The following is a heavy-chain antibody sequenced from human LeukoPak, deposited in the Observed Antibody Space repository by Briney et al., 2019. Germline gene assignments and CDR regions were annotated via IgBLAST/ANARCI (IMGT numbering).Heavy chain of an antibody. CDR1: GFTVSSNY. Sequence: PGGSLRLSCAASGFTVSSNYMSWVRQAPGKGLEWVSAIYSGGSTYYADSVKGRFTISRDNSKNTLYLQMNSLRAEDTAVYYCARDQYSSYYGMDVWGQGTTVTVSS. CDR2: IYSGGST. V-gene: IGHV3-53*01. D-gene: IGHD5-18*01. CDR3: ARDQYSSYYGMDV. J-gene: IGHJ6*02.